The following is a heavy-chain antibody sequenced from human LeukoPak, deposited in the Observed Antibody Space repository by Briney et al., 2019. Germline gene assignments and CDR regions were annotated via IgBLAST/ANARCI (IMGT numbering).Heavy chain of an antibody. CDR2: IKQDGSEK. CDR1: GFTFSSYW. D-gene: IGHD3-10*01. Sequence: PGGSLRLSCAASGFTFSSYWMSWVRQAPGKGLEWVANIKQDGSEKYYVDSVKGRFTISRDNSKNTLYLQMNSLRAEDTAVYYCTRPKKEHGSGIEGAFDIWGQGTMVTVSS. CDR3: TRPKKEHGSGIEGAFDI. J-gene: IGHJ3*02. V-gene: IGHV3-7*01.